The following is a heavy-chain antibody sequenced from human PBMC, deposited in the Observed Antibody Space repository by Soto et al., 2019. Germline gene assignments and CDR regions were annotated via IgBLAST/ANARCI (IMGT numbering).Heavy chain of an antibody. Sequence: QVELVQSGAEVKKPGASVKVSCKASGYTFTSYGISWMRQAPGQGLEWMGWISGYNGNTNYAQKFQGRVALTTDTSTGTAYMELRSPRSEDTAVYYCARDGRDGGYHDYWGQGTLVTVSS. CDR1: GYTFTSYG. J-gene: IGHJ4*02. D-gene: IGHD5-12*01. CDR3: ARDGRDGGYHDY. CDR2: ISGYNGNT. V-gene: IGHV1-18*01.